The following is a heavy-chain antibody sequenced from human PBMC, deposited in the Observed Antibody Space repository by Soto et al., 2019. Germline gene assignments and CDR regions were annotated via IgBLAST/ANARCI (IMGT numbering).Heavy chain of an antibody. Sequence: XGSLRLSCAASGFTFSRQAMHWVRQAPGRGLEWVAVIWYHGVDKYYADSVKGRFTISRDKSKNTVYLQMNSLRGEDTAVYYCATGFLGLCTGGNCPLDFWGQGSLVTVSS. CDR3: ATGFLGLCTGGNCPLDF. CDR2: IWYHGVDK. CDR1: GFTFSRQA. J-gene: IGHJ4*02. V-gene: IGHV3-33*01. D-gene: IGHD2-15*01.